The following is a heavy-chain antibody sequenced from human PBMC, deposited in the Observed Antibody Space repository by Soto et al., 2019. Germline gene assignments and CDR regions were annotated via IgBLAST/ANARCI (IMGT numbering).Heavy chain of an antibody. V-gene: IGHV3-33*06. CDR3: GKDIRSGSIDY. Sequence: PWGSLRLSCATSGYSITNNGMHWVRQAPGKGLEWVALIWAHGTEEYYADSVKGRFTVSRDTSTNTVYLQMNSLRAEDTARYYCGKDIRSGSIDYWGQGTLVTVSS. CDR1: GYSITNNG. D-gene: IGHD1-1*01. CDR2: IWAHGTEE. J-gene: IGHJ4*02.